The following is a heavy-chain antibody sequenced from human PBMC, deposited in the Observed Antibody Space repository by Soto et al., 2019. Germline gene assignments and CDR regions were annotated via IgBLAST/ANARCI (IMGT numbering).Heavy chain of an antibody. CDR1: GYTFSGYY. D-gene: IGHD2-2*02. Sequence: ASVKVSCKASGYTFSGYYIHWLRQAPGQGLEWMGWIDPNSGGTNYAQKFQGRVTVTRDTPTSTAYMELSRLTSDDTAVYYCARSLTEGYCTITGCYTRPLYGMDVWGQGTTVTVSS. J-gene: IGHJ6*02. CDR2: IDPNSGGT. CDR3: ARSLTEGYCTITGCYTRPLYGMDV. V-gene: IGHV1-2*02.